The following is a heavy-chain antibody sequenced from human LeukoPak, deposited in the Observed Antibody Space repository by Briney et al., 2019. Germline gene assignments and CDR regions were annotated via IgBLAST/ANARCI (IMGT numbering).Heavy chain of an antibody. Sequence: ASVKVSCKASGYTFTSYYMHWVRQAPGQGLEWMGWINPNSGGTNYAQKFQGRVTMTRDTSISTAYMELSRLRSDDTAVYYCARDVRTMVRGAAPGYWGQGTLVTVSS. CDR1: GYTFTSYY. D-gene: IGHD3-10*01. CDR3: ARDVRTMVRGAAPGY. CDR2: INPNSGGT. J-gene: IGHJ4*02. V-gene: IGHV1-2*02.